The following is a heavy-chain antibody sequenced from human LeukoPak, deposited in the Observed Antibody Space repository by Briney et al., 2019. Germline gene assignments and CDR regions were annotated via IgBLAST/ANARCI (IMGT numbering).Heavy chain of an antibody. CDR1: GYTFTGYY. Sequence: ASVKVSCKASGYTFTGYYMHWVRQAPGQGLEWMGRINPNSGGTNYAQKFQGIVTMTRDTSISTAYMELSRLRSDDTAVYYCATTLRYYYDSSGYYLPDYWGQGTLVTVSS. V-gene: IGHV1-2*06. CDR3: ATTLRYYYDSSGYYLPDY. CDR2: INPNSGGT. D-gene: IGHD3-22*01. J-gene: IGHJ4*02.